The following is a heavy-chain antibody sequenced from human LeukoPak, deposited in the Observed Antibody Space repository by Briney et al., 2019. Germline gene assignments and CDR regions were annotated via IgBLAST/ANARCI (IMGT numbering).Heavy chain of an antibody. D-gene: IGHD5-24*01. J-gene: IGHJ4*02. V-gene: IGHV3-48*01. CDR1: GFTFRSYS. CDR2: ISSTSSSI. CDR3: ARDDLTNGYNGNY. Sequence: GGSLRLSCAASGFTFRSYSMNWVRQAPGKGLEWVSYISSTSSSIYYADSVKGRFTISRDNAKSSLNLQMNSLRAEDTAVYYCARDDLTNGYNGNYWGQGTLVTVSS.